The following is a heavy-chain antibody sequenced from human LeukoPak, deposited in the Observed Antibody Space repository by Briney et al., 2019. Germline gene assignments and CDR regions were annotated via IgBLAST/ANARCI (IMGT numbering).Heavy chain of an antibody. D-gene: IGHD3-22*01. CDR1: GFTFNNYG. CDR3: AKGTGSGYYIPMNDAFDI. Sequence: GGSLRLSCAASGFTFNNYGMNWVRQAPGKGLEWVSGISGSGGSTYYADSVKGRFTISRDNSKNTLYLQMNSLRAEDTAVYYCAKGTGSGYYIPMNDAFDIWGQGTMVTVSS. V-gene: IGHV3-23*01. CDR2: ISGSGGST. J-gene: IGHJ3*02.